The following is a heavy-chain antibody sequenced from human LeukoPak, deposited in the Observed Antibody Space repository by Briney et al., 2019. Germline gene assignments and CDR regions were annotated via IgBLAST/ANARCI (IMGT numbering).Heavy chain of an antibody. CDR2: INAGNGNT. CDR3: ARGGYFDDSSGYYSFDY. J-gene: IGHJ4*02. D-gene: IGHD3-22*01. V-gene: IGHV1-3*01. CDR1: GYTFTSYA. Sequence: ASVKVSCKASGYTFTSYAMHWVRQAPGQRLEWVGWINAGNGNTKYSQKFQGRVTITRDTSASTAYMELSSLRSEDTAVYYCARGGYFDDSSGYYSFDYWGQGTLVTVSS.